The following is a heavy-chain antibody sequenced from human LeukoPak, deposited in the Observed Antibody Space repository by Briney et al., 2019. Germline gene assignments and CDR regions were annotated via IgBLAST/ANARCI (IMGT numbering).Heavy chain of an antibody. CDR3: AKDRRTMVRGATSDP. V-gene: IGHV3-23*01. Sequence: GSLRLSCAASGFTFSGYWMSWVRQAPGKGLEWVSAISGSGGSTYYADSVKGRFTISRDNSKNTLYLQMNSLRAEDTAVYYCAKDRRTMVRGATSDPWGQGTLVTVSS. J-gene: IGHJ5*02. CDR1: GFTFSGYW. D-gene: IGHD3-10*01. CDR2: ISGSGGST.